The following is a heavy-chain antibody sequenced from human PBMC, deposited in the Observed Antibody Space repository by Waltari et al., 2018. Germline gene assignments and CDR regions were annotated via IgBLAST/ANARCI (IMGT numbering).Heavy chain of an antibody. J-gene: IGHJ2*01. Sequence: EVQLVESGGGLVQPGGSLGLSCAASGFTYSLSWMHWVRQVPGKGLVWVSRSNSDGSSISYADSVKGRFTIYKDNAKNTVYLQMNSLRVDDKAIYYCARGARRTTVTTGWWYFDLWGRGTLVTVSS. CDR3: ARGARRTTVTTGWWYFDL. CDR2: SNSDGSSI. D-gene: IGHD4-17*01. V-gene: IGHV3-74*01. CDR1: GFTYSLSW.